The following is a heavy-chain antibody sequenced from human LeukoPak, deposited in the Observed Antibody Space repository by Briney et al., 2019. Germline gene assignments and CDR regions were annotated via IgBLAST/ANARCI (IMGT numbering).Heavy chain of an antibody. CDR1: GFTFSSYG. J-gene: IGHJ4*02. CDR2: IWYDGSNK. V-gene: IGHV3-33*01. Sequence: PGGSLRLSCAASGFTFSSYGMHWVRQAPGKGLEWVAVIWYDGSNKYYADSVKGRFTISRDNSKNTLYLQMNSLRAEDTAVYYCARDPYYYDSSGHQLDYWGQGTLVTVSS. CDR3: ARDPYYYDSSGHQLDY. D-gene: IGHD3-22*01.